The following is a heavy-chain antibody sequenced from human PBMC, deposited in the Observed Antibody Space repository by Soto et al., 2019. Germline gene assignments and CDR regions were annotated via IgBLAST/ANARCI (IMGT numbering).Heavy chain of an antibody. Sequence: ASVKVSCKASGYAFIYYPIHWVRQAPGQGLEWMGWINLGNGNTEYSQNFQDRFSITKDTSATTVYMELSSLTSDDTAVYFCAREPLCGGRCYVNSFDPWAQGTLVTVPQ. D-gene: IGHD2-15*01. J-gene: IGHJ5*02. CDR2: INLGNGNT. V-gene: IGHV1-3*01. CDR3: AREPLCGGRCYVNSFDP. CDR1: GYAFIYYP.